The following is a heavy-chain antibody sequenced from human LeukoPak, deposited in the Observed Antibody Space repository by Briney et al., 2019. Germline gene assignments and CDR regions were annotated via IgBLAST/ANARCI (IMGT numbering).Heavy chain of an antibody. D-gene: IGHD3-22*01. Sequence: PGGSLRLSCAASGFTFDDYAMHWVRQAPGKGLEWVSGISWNSGSIGYADSVKGRFTISRDNAKNSLYLQMNRLRAEDMALYYCAKAGSSGYYFDAFDIWGQGTMVTVSS. V-gene: IGHV3-9*03. J-gene: IGHJ3*02. CDR1: GFTFDDYA. CDR3: AKAGSSGYYFDAFDI. CDR2: ISWNSGSI.